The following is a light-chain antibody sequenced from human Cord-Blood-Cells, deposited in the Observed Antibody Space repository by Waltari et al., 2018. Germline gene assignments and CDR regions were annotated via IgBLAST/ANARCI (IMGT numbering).Light chain of an antibody. Sequence: QSALTQPASVSGSPGQSITISCTGTSSDVGGYNYVSWYHQHPGKAPKLTIYEVSNRPAGVSNRVSGYKSGNTASLTISGLQAEDEADYYCSSYTSSSTLVFGTGTKVTVL. V-gene: IGLV2-14*01. CDR1: SSDVGGYNY. J-gene: IGLJ1*01. CDR2: EVS. CDR3: SSYTSSSTLV.